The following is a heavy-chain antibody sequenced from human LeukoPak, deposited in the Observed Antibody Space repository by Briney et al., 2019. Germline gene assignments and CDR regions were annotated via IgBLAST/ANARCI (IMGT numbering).Heavy chain of an antibody. Sequence: WASVTVSFKASGYTFTSFDFNWVRQATGQGLEWMGWMKSNNGHTGYAQKFQGRVTMTRDTSISTAYMELSSLTFEDTAVYYCARGPPNWGMVGYWGQGTLVTVSS. J-gene: IGHJ4*02. V-gene: IGHV1-8*01. CDR3: ARGPPNWGMVGY. D-gene: IGHD7-27*01. CDR2: MKSNNGHT. CDR1: GYTFTSFD.